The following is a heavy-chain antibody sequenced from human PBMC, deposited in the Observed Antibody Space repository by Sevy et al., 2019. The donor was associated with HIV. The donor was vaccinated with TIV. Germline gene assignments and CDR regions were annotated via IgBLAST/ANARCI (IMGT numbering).Heavy chain of an antibody. CDR3: AGDGGYSIKWYPLY. CDR2: ISYEGTET. Sequence: GGSLRLSCAASGFAFSSHAMHWVRQAPGKGLEWVAVISYEGTETLYEASVEGGFTISRDNSMNMLSLQINSRRPEDTAVYYCAGDGGYSIKWYPLYWGHGTLVTVSS. D-gene: IGHD6-13*01. V-gene: IGHV3-30-3*01. CDR1: GFAFSSHA. J-gene: IGHJ4*01.